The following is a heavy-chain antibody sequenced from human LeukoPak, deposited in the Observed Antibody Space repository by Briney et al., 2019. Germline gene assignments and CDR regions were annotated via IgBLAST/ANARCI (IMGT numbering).Heavy chain of an antibody. CDR1: GFTFSSYA. CDR2: ISGSGGST. Sequence: PGGSLRLSCAASGFTFSSYAMSWVRLAPGKGLEWVSAISGSGGSTYYADSVKGRFTISRDNSKNTLYLQMNSLRAEDTAVYYCAAPILTGYYFPGNFDYRGQGTLVTVSS. CDR3: AAPILTGYYFPGNFDY. J-gene: IGHJ4*02. V-gene: IGHV3-23*01. D-gene: IGHD3-9*01.